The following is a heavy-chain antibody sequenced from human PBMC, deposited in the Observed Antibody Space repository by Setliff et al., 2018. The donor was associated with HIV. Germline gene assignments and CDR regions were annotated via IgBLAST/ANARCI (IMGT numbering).Heavy chain of an antibody. D-gene: IGHD3-10*01. V-gene: IGHV1-18*01. CDR1: GYTSTTYG. CDR2: SSAYNGNT. CDR3: ARDRAGDAFDI. Sequence: ASVKVSCKASGYTSTTYGINWVRQAPGQGLERMGWSSAYNGNTNYAQKLQGRVTMTTDTSTSTAYMELRSLRPDDTAVYYCARDRAGDAFDIWGQGTMVTVSS. J-gene: IGHJ3*02.